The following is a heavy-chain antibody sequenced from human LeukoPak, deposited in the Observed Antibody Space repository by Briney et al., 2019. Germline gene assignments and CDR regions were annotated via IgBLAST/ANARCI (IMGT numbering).Heavy chain of an antibody. Sequence: SETLSLTCTVSGDSITSYFWSWIRQPPGKGLEWVGYIFYSGITNYNPSLKSRVTISVDTSKNQFSLSLSSVTAADTAVYYCARARYYYMDVWGRGTTVTVSS. CDR3: ARARYYYMDV. V-gene: IGHV4-59*12. CDR2: IFYSGIT. CDR1: GDSITSYF. J-gene: IGHJ6*03.